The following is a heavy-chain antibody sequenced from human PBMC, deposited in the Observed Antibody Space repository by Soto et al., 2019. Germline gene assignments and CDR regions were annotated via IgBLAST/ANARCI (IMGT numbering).Heavy chain of an antibody. Sequence: QVQLVESGGGVVQPGRSLRLSCAASGFSISRSAMHWVRQAPGKGLEWVAVIAYDGSNRWYADSAKGRFTISRDNSTNTVYLQMSSLRGEDTAGYYCARDLQAGNDNVNWFAPWGQGTLVTVSS. CDR2: IAYDGSNR. CDR1: GFSISRSA. D-gene: IGHD3-10*01. J-gene: IGHJ5*02. CDR3: ARDLQAGNDNVNWFAP. V-gene: IGHV3-30*04.